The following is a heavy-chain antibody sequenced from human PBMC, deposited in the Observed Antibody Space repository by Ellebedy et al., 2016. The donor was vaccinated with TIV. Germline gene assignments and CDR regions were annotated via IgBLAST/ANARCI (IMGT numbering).Heavy chain of an antibody. J-gene: IGHJ4*02. V-gene: IGHV5-51*01. CDR2: FYPGDSDT. CDR3: TRRTGDNFDF. Sequence: PGGSLRLSCKGSGYTFPNHWIGWVRQMPGRGLEWMGRFYPGDSDTIYSPSFEGQVTLSVDASLNTAYLQWSSLQASDTAIYYCTRRTGDNFDFWGQGTRVTVAS. CDR1: GYTFPNHW.